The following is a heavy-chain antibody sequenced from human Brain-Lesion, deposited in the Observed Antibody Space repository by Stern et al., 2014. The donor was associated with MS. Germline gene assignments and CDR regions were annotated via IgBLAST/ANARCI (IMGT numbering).Heavy chain of an antibody. CDR3: AGEEDIRYCSGGSCTGNWFDP. J-gene: IGHJ5*02. D-gene: IGHD2-15*01. CDR1: GGSVSSTSYA. Sequence: QLQLQESGPGLVKPSETLSLTCTVAGGSVSSTSYAWAWIRQPPGKGLEWIGTIYYSGNTYYSPSLKRRLTIFLDTSKNQFSLQLRSVAAADTAVYYCAGEEDIRYCSGGSCTGNWFDPWGQGTLVTVSS. V-gene: IGHV4-39*01. CDR2: IYYSGNT.